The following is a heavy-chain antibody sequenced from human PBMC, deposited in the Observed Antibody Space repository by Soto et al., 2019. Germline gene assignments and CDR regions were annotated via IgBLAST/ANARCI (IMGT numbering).Heavy chain of an antibody. Sequence: GGSLRLSCAASGFTFSGYAMSWVRQAPGKGLDWVSTISGSGTTYHADSVKGRFTVSRDNSKNTLYLEMNNLRAEDTADYYCAKDRSLDITGAGTNFDSWGQGTLVTVSS. CDR3: AKDRSLDITGAGTNFDS. CDR2: ISGSGTT. V-gene: IGHV3-23*01. J-gene: IGHJ4*02. D-gene: IGHD6-13*01. CDR1: GFTFSGYA.